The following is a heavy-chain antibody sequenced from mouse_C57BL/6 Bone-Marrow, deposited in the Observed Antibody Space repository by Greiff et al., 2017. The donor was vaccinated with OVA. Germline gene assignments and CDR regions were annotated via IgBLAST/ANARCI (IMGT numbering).Heavy chain of an antibody. D-gene: IGHD1-1*01. V-gene: IGHV5-15*01. CDR1: GFSFSDYG. Sequence: EVQRVESGGGLVQPGGSLKLSCAASGFSFSDYGMAWVRQAPRKGPEWVAFISNLAYSIYYADTVTGRFTFSRENAKNTLYLEMSSLRSEATAMYYSAGKGHYYGSSLYAMDYWGQGTSVTVSS. CDR2: ISNLAYSI. CDR3: AGKGHYYGSSLYAMDY. J-gene: IGHJ4*01.